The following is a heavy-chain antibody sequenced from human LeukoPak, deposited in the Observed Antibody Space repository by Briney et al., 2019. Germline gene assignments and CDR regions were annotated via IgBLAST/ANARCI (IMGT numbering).Heavy chain of an antibody. CDR1: GGSINGYF. CDR2: ISDSGST. CDR3: ARVFRGAVTSNWFDP. J-gene: IGHJ5*02. Sequence: SETLSLTCTVSGGSINGYFWTWIRQPPGKGLEWIGYISDSGSTNYNPSLKSRVTLSVDSSNTEFSLRLNSVTSADTAVYYCARVFRGAVTSNWFDPWGQGTPVTVSS. V-gene: IGHV4-59*01. D-gene: IGHD4-17*01.